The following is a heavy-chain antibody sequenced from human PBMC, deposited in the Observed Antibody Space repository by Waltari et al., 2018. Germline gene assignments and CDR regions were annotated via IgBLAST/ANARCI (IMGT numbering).Heavy chain of an antibody. V-gene: IGHV4-39*01. CDR3: ARPGSSEYYFDY. Sequence: QLQLQESGPGLVKPSETLSLTCTVSGGSISSSSYYWGWIRQPPGKGLEWIGSIYYSGRTSYNPSLKSRGTISVDTSKNQFSLKLSSVTAADTAVYYCARPGSSEYYFDYWGQGTLVTVSS. J-gene: IGHJ4*02. D-gene: IGHD6-6*01. CDR2: IYYSGRT. CDR1: GGSISSSSYY.